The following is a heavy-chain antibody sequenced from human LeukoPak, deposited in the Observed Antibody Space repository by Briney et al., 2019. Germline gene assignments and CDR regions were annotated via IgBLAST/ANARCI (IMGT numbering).Heavy chain of an antibody. CDR2: ISSSSSYI. J-gene: IGHJ6*03. CDR3: ARVLTIFGSYMDV. V-gene: IGHV3-21*01. D-gene: IGHD3-3*01. Sequence: PGGSLRLSCAASGFTFSSYSMNWVRQAPGKGLEWASSISSSSSYIYYADSVKGRFTISRDNAKNSLYLQMNSLRAEDTAVYYCARVLTIFGSYMDVWGKGTTVTVSS. CDR1: GFTFSSYS.